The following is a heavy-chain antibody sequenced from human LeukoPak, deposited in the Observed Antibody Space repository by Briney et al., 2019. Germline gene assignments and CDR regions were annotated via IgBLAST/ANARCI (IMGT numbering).Heavy chain of an antibody. CDR3: ARDIVEMATINPYYFDY. J-gene: IGHJ4*02. D-gene: IGHD5-24*01. CDR2: ISYDGSNT. CDR1: GFTFSSYA. V-gene: IGHV3-30*04. Sequence: GGSLRLSCAASGFTFSSYAMHWVRQAPGKGLEWVAVISYDGSNTYYADSVKGRFTISRDNSKNTLYLQMNSLRAEDTAVYYCARDIVEMATINPYYFDYWGQGTLVTVSS.